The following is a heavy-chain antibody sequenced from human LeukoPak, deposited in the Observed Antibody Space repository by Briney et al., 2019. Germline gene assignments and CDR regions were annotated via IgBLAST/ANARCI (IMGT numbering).Heavy chain of an antibody. J-gene: IGHJ4*02. V-gene: IGHV3-11*06. CDR1: GFTFSDYY. Sequence: GGSLRLSCAASGFTFSDYYMSWIRQPPGKGREWVTYISGSSSYTTYADSVKGRFTISRDNAKNSLYLQMNSLRAEDTAVYYCARRVAAAGYYFDYWGQGTLVTVSS. CDR3: ARRVAAAGYYFDY. D-gene: IGHD6-13*01. CDR2: ISGSSSYT.